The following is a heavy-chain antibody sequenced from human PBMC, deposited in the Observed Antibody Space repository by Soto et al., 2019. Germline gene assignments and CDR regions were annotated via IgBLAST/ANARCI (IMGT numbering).Heavy chain of an antibody. CDR1: GYTFTSYS. J-gene: IGHJ6*02. Sequence: AASVKVSCKASGYTFTSYSVSWVRQAPGQGLEWMGWISGYNGNTNYAQELQGRVSMTIDTSTSTAYMDLRSLRSDDTAVYYCASATITMIRGVTYYNYGMDVWGQGTTVTVSS. D-gene: IGHD3-10*01. CDR2: ISGYNGNT. V-gene: IGHV1-18*04. CDR3: ASATITMIRGVTYYNYGMDV.